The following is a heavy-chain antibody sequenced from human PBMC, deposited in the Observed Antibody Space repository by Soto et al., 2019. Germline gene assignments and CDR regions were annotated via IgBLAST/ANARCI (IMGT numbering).Heavy chain of an antibody. CDR1: GGSISRGDYY. CDR2: IYYSGGT. V-gene: IGHV4-30-4*01. J-gene: IGHJ4*02. CDR3: ARRGDIVAKMGGGVYFDY. Sequence: QVQLQESGPGLVKPSQTLSLTCTVSGGSISRGDYYWSWIRQPPGKGLEWIGYIYYSGGTYYNPSLKSLVTISVDTSKNQFYLKLSSVTAADMAVYYCARRGDIVAKMGGGVYFDYWGQGPLVTVSS. D-gene: IGHD5-12*01.